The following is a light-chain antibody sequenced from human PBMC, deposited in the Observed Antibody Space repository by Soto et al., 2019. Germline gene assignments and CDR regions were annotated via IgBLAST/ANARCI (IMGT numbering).Light chain of an antibody. CDR2: GAS. CDR3: HQYDTWPSIT. Sequence: EIVMTQSPATLSVSPGEGATLSCRASQSVRTKLAWYQQKAGQAPRLLIYGASTRATGVSDRFSGSESETEYTLAISNLQYEDFAVYYCHQYDTWPSITFGQGTRLEIK. J-gene: IGKJ5*01. V-gene: IGKV3-15*01. CDR1: QSVRTK.